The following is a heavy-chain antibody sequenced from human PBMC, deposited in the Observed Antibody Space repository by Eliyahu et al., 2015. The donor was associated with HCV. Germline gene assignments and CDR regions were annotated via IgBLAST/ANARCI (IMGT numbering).Heavy chain of an antibody. J-gene: IGHJ1*01. CDR2: ILPVFGSS. Sequence: RSLSINWVRQAPGQGLEWMGRILPVFGSSNYAQKFQGRVSITPDESTATAYLELNSLTSDDTAIFYCATVRASVTHRAEYFQHWGQGTLVTVS. CDR1: RSLS. CDR3: ATVRASVTHRAEYFQH. D-gene: IGHD5/OR15-5a*01. V-gene: IGHV1-69*01.